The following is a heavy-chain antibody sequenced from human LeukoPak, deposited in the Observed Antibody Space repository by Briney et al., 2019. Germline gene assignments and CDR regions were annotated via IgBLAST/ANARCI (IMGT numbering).Heavy chain of an antibody. Sequence: GGPLRLSCAASGFTFSAYWMSWVRQAPGRGLEWVANIKQDGSEKYYVDSVKGRFTISRDNAENSLYLQMNSLRAEDTAVYYCARDSSGYDYPPDYWGQGALVTVSS. CDR2: IKQDGSEK. CDR1: GFTFSAYW. V-gene: IGHV3-7*05. CDR3: ARDSSGYDYPPDY. D-gene: IGHD5-12*01. J-gene: IGHJ4*02.